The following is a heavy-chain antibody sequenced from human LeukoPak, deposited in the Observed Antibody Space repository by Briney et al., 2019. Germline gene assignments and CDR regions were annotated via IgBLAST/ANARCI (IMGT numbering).Heavy chain of an antibody. J-gene: IGHJ4*02. V-gene: IGHV7-4-1*02. D-gene: IGHD6-19*01. CDR1: GYTFTNYA. CDR2: INTNTGNP. Sequence: ASVKVSCKASGYTFTNYAINWVRQAPGQGLEWMGWINTNTGNPTYAQGFTGRFVFSLDTSVSTAYLQISSLKAEDTAVYYCAREGSSPGQDIDYWGQGTLVTVSS. CDR3: AREGSSPGQDIDY.